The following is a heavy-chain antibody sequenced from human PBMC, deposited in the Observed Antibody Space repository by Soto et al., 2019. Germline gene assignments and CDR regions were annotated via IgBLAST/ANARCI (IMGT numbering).Heavy chain of an antibody. CDR1: GFTFSSYG. V-gene: IGHV3-30*18. Sequence: QVQLVESGGGVVQPGRSLRLSCAASGFTFSSYGMHWVRQAPGKGLEWVAVISYDGSNKYYADSVKGRFTISRDNSKNXXYLQMNSLRAEDTAVYYCAKESDDGDYGRIDAFDIWGQGTMVTVSS. CDR3: AKESDDGDYGRIDAFDI. J-gene: IGHJ3*02. CDR2: ISYDGSNK. D-gene: IGHD4-17*01.